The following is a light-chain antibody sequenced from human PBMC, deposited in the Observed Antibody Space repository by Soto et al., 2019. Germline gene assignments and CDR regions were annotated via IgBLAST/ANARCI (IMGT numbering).Light chain of an antibody. V-gene: IGLV2-23*01. CDR3: CSYAGSRDVV. J-gene: IGLJ2*01. Sequence: QSVLTQPASVSGSPAQSITISCTGTSSDVGSYNLVSWYQQHPGKAPKLMIYEGSKRPSGVSNRFSGSKSGNTASLTISGLQAEDEADYYCCSYAGSRDVVFGGGTKLTVL. CDR2: EGS. CDR1: SSDVGSYNL.